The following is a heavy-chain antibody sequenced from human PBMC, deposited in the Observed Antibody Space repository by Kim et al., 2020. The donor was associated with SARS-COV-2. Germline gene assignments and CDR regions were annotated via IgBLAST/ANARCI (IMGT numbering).Heavy chain of an antibody. CDR3: ARAPPRYGYIDY. J-gene: IGHJ4*02. D-gene: IGHD5-18*01. Sequence: NATPSLKSRVTISVDTSKTQLSLKLSSVTAADTAVYYCARAPPRYGYIDYWGQGTLVTVSS. V-gene: IGHV4-34*01.